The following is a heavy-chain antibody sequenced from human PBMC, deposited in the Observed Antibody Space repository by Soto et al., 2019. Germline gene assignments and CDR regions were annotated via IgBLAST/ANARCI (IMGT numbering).Heavy chain of an antibody. CDR2: IYWDDDK. CDR1: GFSLSTDDVG. D-gene: IGHD6-6*01. Sequence: SGPTLVNPTQTITLTCTFSGFSLSTDDVGVGWIRQPPGKALDWLAVIYWDDDKRYSPSLKSRLTITTDTSTNQLLPTMPKMDPVDTATYFCARCKYSISSFDYWGQGALVTVSS. V-gene: IGHV2-5*02. J-gene: IGHJ4*02. CDR3: ARCKYSISSFDY.